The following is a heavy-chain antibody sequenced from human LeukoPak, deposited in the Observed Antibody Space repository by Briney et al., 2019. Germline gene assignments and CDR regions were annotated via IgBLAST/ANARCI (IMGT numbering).Heavy chain of an antibody. V-gene: IGHV3-66*01. CDR2: IYSGGST. J-gene: IGHJ4*02. CDR3: AKESPGYYYDSTVDY. CDR1: GFTVSSNY. Sequence: GGSLRLSCAASGFTVSSNYMTWVRQAPGKGLEWVSNIYSGGSTYYADSVKGRFTISRDNSKNTLYLQMNSLRAEDTAVYYCAKESPGYYYDSTVDYWGQGTLVTASS. D-gene: IGHD3-22*01.